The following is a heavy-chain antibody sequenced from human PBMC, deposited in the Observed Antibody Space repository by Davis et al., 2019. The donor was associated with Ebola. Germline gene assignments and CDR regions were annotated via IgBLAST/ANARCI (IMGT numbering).Heavy chain of an antibody. J-gene: IGHJ4*02. Sequence: SVKVSCKASGGTFSSYAISWVRQAPGQGLEWMGGIIPIFGTANYAQKFQGSVTITADESTSTAYMELSSLRSEDTAVYYCARGLGEMATILLDWANMFDYWGQGTLVTVSS. V-gene: IGHV1-69*13. CDR1: GGTFSSYA. CDR3: ARGLGEMATILLDWANMFDY. D-gene: IGHD5-24*01. CDR2: IIPIFGTA.